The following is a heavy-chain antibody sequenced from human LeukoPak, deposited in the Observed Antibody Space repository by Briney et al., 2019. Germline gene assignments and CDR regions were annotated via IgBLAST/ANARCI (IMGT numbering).Heavy chain of an antibody. CDR2: INQDGSGK. CDR3: AKASIAGAIGVLDY. CDR1: GFTFNNYW. Sequence: GGSLRLSCAAFGFTFNNYWMSWVRQAPGKGLEWVANINQDGSGKHYVDSVKGRFTISRDNAKNSLYLQMNSLRAEDTAVYFCAKASIAGAIGVLDYWGQGTLVTVSS. J-gene: IGHJ4*02. V-gene: IGHV3-7*01. D-gene: IGHD1-26*01.